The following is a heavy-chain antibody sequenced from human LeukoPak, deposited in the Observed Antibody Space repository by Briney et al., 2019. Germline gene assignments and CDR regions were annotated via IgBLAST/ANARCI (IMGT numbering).Heavy chain of an antibody. CDR1: GFTFSSYS. Sequence: PGGSLRLSCAASGFTFSSYSMNWVRQAPGKGLEWVSSISSSSSYIYYADSVKGRFTISRDNAKNSLYLQMNSLRAEDTAVYYCARDGGGRDGYKFPHPEYFDHWGQGTLVTVSS. J-gene: IGHJ4*02. CDR2: ISSSSSYI. D-gene: IGHD5-24*01. V-gene: IGHV3-21*01. CDR3: ARDGGGRDGYKFPHPEYFDH.